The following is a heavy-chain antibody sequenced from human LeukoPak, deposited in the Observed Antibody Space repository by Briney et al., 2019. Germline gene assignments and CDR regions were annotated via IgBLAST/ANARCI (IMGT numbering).Heavy chain of an antibody. CDR2: INPNSGGT. V-gene: IGHV1-2*02. J-gene: IGHJ5*02. CDR1: GYTFTSYG. CDR3: ARVPEVSSSWLNWFDP. Sequence: ASVKVSCKASGYTFTSYGISWVRQAPGQGLEWMGWINPNSGGTNYAQKFQGRVTMTRDTSISTAYMELSRLRSDDTAVYYCARVPEVSSSWLNWFDPWGQGTLVTVSS. D-gene: IGHD6-13*01.